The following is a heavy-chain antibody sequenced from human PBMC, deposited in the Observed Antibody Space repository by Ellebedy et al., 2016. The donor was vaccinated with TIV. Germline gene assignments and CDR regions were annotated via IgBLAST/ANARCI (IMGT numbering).Heavy chain of an antibody. CDR3: ATDFRTSN. D-gene: IGHD1-1*01. CDR2: IRADGSAQ. Sequence: GESLKISCTASGFTFSSYYMTWVRQAPGKGLEWVANIRADGSAQYYPDSVQGRFTISRDNAKNSLYLQMNNLRVEDTAVYYCATDFRTSNWGQGTLVTVSS. J-gene: IGHJ4*02. V-gene: IGHV3-7*01. CDR1: GFTFSSYY.